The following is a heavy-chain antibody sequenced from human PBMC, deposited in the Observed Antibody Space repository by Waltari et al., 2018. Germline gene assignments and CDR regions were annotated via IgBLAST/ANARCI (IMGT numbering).Heavy chain of an antibody. CDR3: ARGGDIVVVPAAPFYFDY. V-gene: IGHV4-34*01. Sequence: QVQLQQWGAGLLKPSETLSLTCAVYGGSFSGYYWSWIRQPPGHGLEWIGEINHSGSTNSNPSLMSRVTLSVDTSKTQFSLNLGSVTAADTAVYYCARGGDIVVVPAAPFYFDYWGQGTLVTVSS. J-gene: IGHJ4*02. D-gene: IGHD2-2*01. CDR1: GGSFSGYY. CDR2: INHSGST.